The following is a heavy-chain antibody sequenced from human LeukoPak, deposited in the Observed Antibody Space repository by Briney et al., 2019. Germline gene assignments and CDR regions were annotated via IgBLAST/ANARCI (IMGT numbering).Heavy chain of an antibody. Sequence: GGSLRLSCAASGFTFSSYWMYWVRQAPGEGLVWVSVIYSGGSTYYADSVKGRFTISRDNSKNTLYLQMNSLRAEDTAVYYCARESRHCSSTSCYVRYFDYWGQGTLVTVSS. J-gene: IGHJ4*02. V-gene: IGHV3-53*01. D-gene: IGHD2-2*01. CDR3: ARESRHCSSTSCYVRYFDY. CDR2: IYSGGST. CDR1: GFTFSSYW.